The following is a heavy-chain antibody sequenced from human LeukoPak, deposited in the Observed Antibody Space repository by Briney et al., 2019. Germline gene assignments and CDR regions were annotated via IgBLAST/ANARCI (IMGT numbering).Heavy chain of an antibody. J-gene: IGHJ4*02. CDR3: ARDSARRIAAYYFDY. CDR2: IYSGGST. Sequence: GGSLRLSCAASGFTVSSNYMSWVRQAPGKGLEWVSVIYSGGSTYYADSVKGRFTISRDNSKNTLYLQMNSLRAEDTAVYYCARDSARRIAAYYFDYWGQGTLVTVSS. D-gene: IGHD6-6*01. CDR1: GFTVSSNY. V-gene: IGHV3-66*01.